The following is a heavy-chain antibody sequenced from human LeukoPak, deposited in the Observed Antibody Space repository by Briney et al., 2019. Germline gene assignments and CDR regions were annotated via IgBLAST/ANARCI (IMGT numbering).Heavy chain of an antibody. Sequence: ASVKVSCRASGYTFTSYGISWVRHAPGQGLVWRGWISAYNGNTNYAQKLQGRVTTTTDTSTSTAYIVLRSLRSDDTAGVYCARKGFHYWGEGPVVRVS. CDR2: ISAYNGNT. J-gene: IGHJ4*02. V-gene: IGHV1-18*01. CDR1: GYTFTSYG. CDR3: ARKGFHY.